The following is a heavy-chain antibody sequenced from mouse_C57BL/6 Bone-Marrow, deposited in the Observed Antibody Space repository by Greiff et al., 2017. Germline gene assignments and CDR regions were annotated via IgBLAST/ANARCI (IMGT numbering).Heavy chain of an antibody. Sequence: QVQLQQSGAELVRPGASVKLSCKASGYTFTDYYINWVKQRPGQGLEWIARIYPGSGNTYYNEKFKGKATLPAEKSSSTAYMELSSLTSEDSAVYVCASAYNSNVFDCWGQGTTLTVSS. V-gene: IGHV1-76*01. CDR1: GYTFTDYY. D-gene: IGHD2-5*01. J-gene: IGHJ2*01. CDR2: IYPGSGNT. CDR3: ASAYNSNVFDC.